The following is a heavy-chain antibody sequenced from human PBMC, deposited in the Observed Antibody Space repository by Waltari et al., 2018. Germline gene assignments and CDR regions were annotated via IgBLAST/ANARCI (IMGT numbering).Heavy chain of an antibody. V-gene: IGHV4-4*02. D-gene: IGHD2-2*01. CDR2: VHHSGRT. J-gene: IGHJ4*02. CDR3: AGDRAIGLFFDY. CDR1: GDSISSNYW. Sequence: QVQLQESGPGLVKPSGTLSLTCAVSGDSISSNYWWSWVRQSPGKGLEWIGQVHHSGRTHYNPSLPSRVTISVDKSKNQFSLNLNSVTAADTAVYYCAGDRAIGLFFDYWGQGTLVTVSS.